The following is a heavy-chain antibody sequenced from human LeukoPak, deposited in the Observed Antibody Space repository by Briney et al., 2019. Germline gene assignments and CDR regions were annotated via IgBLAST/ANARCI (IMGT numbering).Heavy chain of an antibody. J-gene: IGHJ4*02. CDR2: IIPILGIA. V-gene: IGHV1-69*04. CDR3: ARGSSGNLFDY. D-gene: IGHD3-22*01. CDR1: GGTFSSYA. Sequence: GASVKVSCKASGGTFSSYAISWVRQAPGQGLEWMGRIIPILGIANYAQKFQGRVTITADKSTSTAYMELSSLRSDDTAVYYCARGSSGNLFDYWGQGTLVTVSS.